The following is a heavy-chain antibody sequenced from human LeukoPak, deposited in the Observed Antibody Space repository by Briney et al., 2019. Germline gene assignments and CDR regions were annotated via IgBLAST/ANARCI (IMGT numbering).Heavy chain of an antibody. CDR1: GFTFSSYS. V-gene: IGHV3-48*01. CDR2: ISYTGTV. Sequence: GGSLRLSCAVSGFTFSSYSMNWVRQAPGKGLEWISYISYTGTVYYADSVKGRFTVSRDNAENSLYLQMISLRAEDTAIYYCARGSGGVGASLPYWGQGALVTVSS. J-gene: IGHJ4*02. CDR3: ARGSGGVGASLPY. D-gene: IGHD3-16*01.